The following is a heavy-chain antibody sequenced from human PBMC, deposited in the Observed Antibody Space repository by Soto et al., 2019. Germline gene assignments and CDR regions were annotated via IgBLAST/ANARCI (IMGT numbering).Heavy chain of an antibody. V-gene: IGHV4-61*01. J-gene: IGHJ4*02. CDR3: ARERREEIHDGYDIDY. CDR1: GGSFKSGSYS. D-gene: IGHD5-12*01. Sequence: PSETLSLTCTVSGGSFKSGSYSWSWIRQPPGKGLEWIGYVYHTGRTSYNPSLKSRVSISMDTSKNQFSLNLDSVTAADTAVYYCARERREEIHDGYDIDYWGQGTLVTVSS. CDR2: VYHTGRT.